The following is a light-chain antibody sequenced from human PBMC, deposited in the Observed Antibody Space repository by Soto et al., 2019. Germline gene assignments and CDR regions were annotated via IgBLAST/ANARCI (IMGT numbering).Light chain of an antibody. J-gene: IGKJ4*01. Sequence: DIVLTQSPRSLPVTPGEPASISCRSSQSLLHDNGDNYLDWYLQRPGQSPQLLIYLGSNRASGVPDRFSGSGSGIDFTLKISRLEAEDVGVYYCMQVLQTPLTFGGGTKVEIK. CDR1: QSLLHDNGDNY. CDR3: MQVLQTPLT. V-gene: IGKV2-28*01. CDR2: LGS.